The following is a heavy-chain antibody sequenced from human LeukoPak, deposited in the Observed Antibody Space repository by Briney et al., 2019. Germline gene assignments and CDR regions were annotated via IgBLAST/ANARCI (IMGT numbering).Heavy chain of an antibody. Sequence: GGSLRFSCAASGFTCSSYAMSWLGQAPGKGLKWVSALSGSGGSTYYADSVKGRFTISRDNSKNTLYLQMNSLRAEDTAVYYCAKDGTVTTGHFDYWGQGTLVTVSS. CDR1: GFTCSSYA. D-gene: IGHD4-17*01. CDR2: LSGSGGST. J-gene: IGHJ4*02. V-gene: IGHV3-23*01. CDR3: AKDGTVTTGHFDY.